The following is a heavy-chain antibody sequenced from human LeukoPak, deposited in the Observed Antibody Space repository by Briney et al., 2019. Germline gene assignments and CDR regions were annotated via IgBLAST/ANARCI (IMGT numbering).Heavy chain of an antibody. CDR1: GYTFTIYD. Sequence: ASVKVSCKASGYTFTIYDINWVRQATGQGLEWMGWMNPNSGNTGYAQKFQGRVTMTTDTSTSTAYMELRSLRSDDTAVYYCAREGDSYGYDYRGQGTLVTVSS. V-gene: IGHV1-8*01. CDR2: MNPNSGNT. CDR3: AREGDSYGYDY. D-gene: IGHD5-18*01. J-gene: IGHJ4*02.